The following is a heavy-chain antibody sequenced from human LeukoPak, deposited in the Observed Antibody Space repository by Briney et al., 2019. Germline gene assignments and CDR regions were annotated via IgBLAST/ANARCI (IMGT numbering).Heavy chain of an antibody. D-gene: IGHD1-1*01. Sequence: MTSETLSLTCAVYGGSFSAYYWSWIRQSPGKGLEWIAEINHRGDTNYNPSVKSRVSISVDTSKNQFSLKVTSLTAADTAVYHCARGPTISETGYFDYWGQGTLVTVSS. CDR3: ARGPTISETGYFDY. V-gene: IGHV4-34*01. CDR2: INHRGDT. CDR1: GGSFSAYY. J-gene: IGHJ4*03.